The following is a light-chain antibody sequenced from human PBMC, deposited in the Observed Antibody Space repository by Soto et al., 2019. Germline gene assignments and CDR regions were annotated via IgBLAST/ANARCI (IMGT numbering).Light chain of an antibody. CDR2: DVN. J-gene: IGLJ1*01. CDR1: SSDVGGYNY. V-gene: IGLV2-14*01. CDR3: SSYTSSSTRV. Sequence: QSVLTQPASVSGSPGQSITISCTGTSSDVGGYNYVSWYQQNPGKAPKLMIYDVNNRPSGVSYRFSGSKSGNTASLTISGLQAEDAADYYCSSYTSSSTRVFGTGTKLTVL.